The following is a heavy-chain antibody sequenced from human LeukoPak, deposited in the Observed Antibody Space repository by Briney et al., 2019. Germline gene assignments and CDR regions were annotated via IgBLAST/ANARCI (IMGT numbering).Heavy chain of an antibody. Sequence: GGSLRLSCAASGFTFSSYAMHWVRQAPGKGLEWVAVMSYDGSSKYYADSVKGRFTISRDNSKNTLYLQMNSLRVEDTAVYYCARDTAVAGRGLYYYFAMDVWGQGTTVTVSS. CDR1: GFTFSSYA. D-gene: IGHD6-19*01. CDR3: ARDTAVAGRGLYYYFAMDV. J-gene: IGHJ6*02. V-gene: IGHV3-30*04. CDR2: MSYDGSSK.